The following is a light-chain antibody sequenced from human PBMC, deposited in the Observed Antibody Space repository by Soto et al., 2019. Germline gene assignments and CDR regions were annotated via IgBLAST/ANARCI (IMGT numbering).Light chain of an antibody. J-gene: IGLJ1*01. CDR1: SSDVGYYNY. V-gene: IGLV2-11*01. CDR2: DVS. Sequence: QSALTQPRSVSGSPVQSVTISCTGTSSDVGYYNYVSWYQQHPGKAPKVMIYDVSKRPSGVPDRFSGSKSGNTASLTISGLQAEDEADYYCCSYAGSFTYVFGTGIKLTVL. CDR3: CSYAGSFTYV.